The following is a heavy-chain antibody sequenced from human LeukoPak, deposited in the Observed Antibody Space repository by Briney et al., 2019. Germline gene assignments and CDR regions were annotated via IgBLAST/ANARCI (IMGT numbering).Heavy chain of an antibody. J-gene: IGHJ4*02. CDR1: GFSFSGCG. CDR3: ASLLYYDILTGYLDY. D-gene: IGHD3-9*01. CDR2: VWYDGRDK. V-gene: IGHV3-33*01. Sequence: PGGSLRLSCAASGFSFSGCGMHWVRQAPGKGLEWVAFVWYDGRDKYYGDSVKGRFTISRDNSKNSLYLQMNSLRAEDTAVYYCASLLYYDILTGYLDYWGQGTLVTVSS.